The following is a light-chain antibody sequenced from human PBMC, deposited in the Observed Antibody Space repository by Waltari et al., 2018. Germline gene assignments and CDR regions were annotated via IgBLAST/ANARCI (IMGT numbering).Light chain of an antibody. J-gene: IGKJ2*01. CDR1: QSLSSSF. CDR2: GAS. CDR3: QQYGGSPPYT. V-gene: IGKV3-20*01. Sequence: EIVLTQSPGTLSLSPGDRATLSCRASQSLSSSFLAWYQQKPGQAPSLLIYGASSRATGIPDRFSGGGSGTDFTLTISRLEPEDFAVYYCQQYGGSPPYTFGQGTKLEI.